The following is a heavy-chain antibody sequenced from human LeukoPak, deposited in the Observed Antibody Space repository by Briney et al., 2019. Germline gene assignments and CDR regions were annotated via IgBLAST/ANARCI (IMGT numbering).Heavy chain of an antibody. J-gene: IGHJ4*02. CDR1: GFTFSSYE. D-gene: IGHD3-22*01. CDR2: ISSSGSTI. Sequence: GGSLRLSCAASGFTFSSYEMNWVRQAPGKGLEWVSYISSSGSTIYYADSVKGRFTISRDNAKNSVYLQMNSLRAEDTAVYYCARGPYSSGYYVLGFWGQGTLVTVSS. CDR3: ARGPYSSGYYVLGF. V-gene: IGHV3-48*03.